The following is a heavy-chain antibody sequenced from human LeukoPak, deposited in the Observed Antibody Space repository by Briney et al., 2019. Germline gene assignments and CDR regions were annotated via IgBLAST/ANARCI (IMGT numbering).Heavy chain of an antibody. J-gene: IGHJ4*02. CDR3: ASDSGTGYSSGWYLDY. CDR1: GGSISSSSYY. D-gene: IGHD6-19*01. CDR2: IYYSGST. Sequence: PSETLSLTCTVSGGSISSSSYYWGWIRQPPGKGLEWIGSIYYSGSTYYNPSLKSRVTISVDTSKNQFPLKLSSVTAADTAVYYCASDSGTGYSSGWYLDYWGQGTLVTVSS. V-gene: IGHV4-39*01.